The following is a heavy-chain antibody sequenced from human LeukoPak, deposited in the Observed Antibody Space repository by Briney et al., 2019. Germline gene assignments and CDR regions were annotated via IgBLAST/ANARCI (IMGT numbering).Heavy chain of an antibody. CDR2: IKQDGSEK. D-gene: IGHD5-18*01. CDR3: ATASTSTASDY. V-gene: IGHV3-7*01. J-gene: IGHJ4*02. CDR1: GFTFSSYE. Sequence: GGSLRLSCAASGFTFSSYEMNWVRQAPGKGLEWVANIKQDGSEKYYVDSVKGRFTISRDNAKNSLYLQMSSLRAEDTAVYYCATASTSTASDYWGQGTLVTVSS.